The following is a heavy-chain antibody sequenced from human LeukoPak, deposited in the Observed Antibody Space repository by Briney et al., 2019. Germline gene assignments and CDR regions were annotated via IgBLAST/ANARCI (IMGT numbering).Heavy chain of an antibody. CDR3: ARPGYCSGGSCYLFYDY. J-gene: IGHJ4*02. CDR1: GYSFTSYW. CDR2: IYPGDSDT. V-gene: IGHV5-51*01. D-gene: IGHD2-15*01. Sequence: GESLKISCKGSGYSFTSYWIGWVRQMPGKGLEWMGIIYPGDSDTRYSPSFQGQVTISADKSISTAYLQWSSLKASDTAMYYCARPGYCSGGSCYLFYDYWGQGTLVTVSS.